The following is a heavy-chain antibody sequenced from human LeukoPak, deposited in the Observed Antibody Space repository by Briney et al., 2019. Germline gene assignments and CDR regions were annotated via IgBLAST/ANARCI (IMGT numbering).Heavy chain of an antibody. CDR2: IYYSGST. CDR1: GGSISSYY. CDR3: ARVRGIAVAGPLLYYFDY. Sequence: SETLSLTCTVSGGSISSYYWSWIRQPPGKGLEWTGYIYYSGSTNYNPSLKSRVTISVDTSKNQFSLKLSSVTAADTAVYYCARVRGIAVAGPLLYYFDYWGQGTLVTVSS. V-gene: IGHV4-59*01. J-gene: IGHJ4*02. D-gene: IGHD6-19*01.